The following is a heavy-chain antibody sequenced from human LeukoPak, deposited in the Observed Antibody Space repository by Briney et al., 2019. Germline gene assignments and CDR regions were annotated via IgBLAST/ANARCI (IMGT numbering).Heavy chain of an antibody. D-gene: IGHD3-9*01. CDR2: IIPIFGTA. V-gene: IGHV1-69*13. J-gene: IGHJ5*02. CDR1: GGTFSSYA. Sequence: GASVKVSCKASGGTFSSYAISWVQQAPGQGLEWIGGIIPIFGTANYAQKFQGRVTITADESTSTAYMELSSLRSEDTAVYYCARDRLYYDILTGQNWFDPWGQGTLVTVSS. CDR3: ARDRLYYDILTGQNWFDP.